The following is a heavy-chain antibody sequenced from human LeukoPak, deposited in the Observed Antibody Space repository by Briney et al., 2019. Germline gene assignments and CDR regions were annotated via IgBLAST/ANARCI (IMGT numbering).Heavy chain of an antibody. J-gene: IGHJ4*02. CDR1: SFIFSKYI. V-gene: IGHV3-23*01. CDR3: ANWGGTQEIGDLWYGPLDY. CDR2: IRAGGDVT. D-gene: IGHD3-16*01. Sequence: PGGSLRLSCVSSSFIFSKYIMTWLRQGPGKGLEWVASIRAGGDVTFYADSVKGRFRPSRDNSRNTVYLEMNSLRVDDTGLYFCANWGGTQEIGDLWYGPLDYWGQGTQVTVSS.